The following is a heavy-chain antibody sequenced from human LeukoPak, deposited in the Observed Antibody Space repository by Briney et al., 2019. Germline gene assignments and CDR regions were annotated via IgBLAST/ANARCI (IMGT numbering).Heavy chain of an antibody. CDR1: GFTFSSYS. Sequence: GGSLRLSCAASGFTFSSYSMNWVRQAPGKGLEWVSSISSSSSYIYYADSVKGRFTISRDNAKNSLYLQMNSLRAEDTAVYYCARASRYYYDSSGYYSGLDFDYWGQGTLVTVSS. J-gene: IGHJ4*02. V-gene: IGHV3-21*01. CDR3: ARASRYYYDSSGYYSGLDFDY. CDR2: ISSSSSYI. D-gene: IGHD3-22*01.